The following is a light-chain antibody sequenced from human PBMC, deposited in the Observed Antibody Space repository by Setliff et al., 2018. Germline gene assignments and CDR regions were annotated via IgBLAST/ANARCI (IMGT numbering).Light chain of an antibody. V-gene: IGLV2-18*02. CDR2: EVF. CDR3: GSYARSSAPYV. CDR1: YSDIGGHDR. Sequence: QSALTQPPSVSGSPGQSVTISRSGTYSDIGGHDRVSWYQQPPGAAPKLIIYEVFNRPSGVPDRFSGSKSGTTASLTISGLLAEDEADYFCGSYARSSAPYVFGTGTKVTVL. J-gene: IGLJ1*01.